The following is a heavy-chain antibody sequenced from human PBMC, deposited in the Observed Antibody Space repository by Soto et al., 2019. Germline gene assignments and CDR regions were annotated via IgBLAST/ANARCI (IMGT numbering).Heavy chain of an antibody. CDR3: ARDPYGQSFDY. V-gene: IGHV1-18*01. CDR2: ISVYNGNT. CDR1: GYTFTSYG. Sequence: VASVKVSCKASGYTFTSYGISWVRQAPGQGLEWMGWISVYNGNTNYAQKLQGRVTMTSDTSTSTAYMELRSLRSDDTAVYYCARDPYGQSFDYWGQGTLVTVSS. D-gene: IGHD2-8*01. J-gene: IGHJ4*02.